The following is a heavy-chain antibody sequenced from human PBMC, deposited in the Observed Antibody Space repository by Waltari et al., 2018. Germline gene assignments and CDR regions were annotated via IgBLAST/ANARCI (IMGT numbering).Heavy chain of an antibody. CDR1: GFTFSSYG. CDR3: AKIPIVVVVAAPGG. V-gene: IGHV3-30*02. Sequence: QVQLVESGGGVVQPGGSLRLSCAASGFTFSSYGMHWVRQAPGKGLEWVAFIRYDGSKKYYADSVKGRFTISRDNSKNTLYLQMNSLRAEDTAVYYCAKIPIVVVVAAPGGWGQGTLVTVSS. J-gene: IGHJ4*02. D-gene: IGHD2-15*01. CDR2: IRYDGSKK.